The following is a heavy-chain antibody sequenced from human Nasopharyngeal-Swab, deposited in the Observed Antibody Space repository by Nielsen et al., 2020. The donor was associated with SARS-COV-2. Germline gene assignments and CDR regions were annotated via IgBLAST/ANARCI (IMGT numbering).Heavy chain of an antibody. J-gene: IGHJ4*02. CDR3: ASNGIRLLEWLLAQPLDY. V-gene: IGHV3-30-3*01. CDR2: VSYDGSNK. Sequence: WIRQPPGKGLEWVAVVSYDGSNKYYADSVKGRFTISRDNSKNTLYLQMNSLRAEDTAVYYCASNGIRLLEWLLAQPLDYWGQGTLVTVSS. D-gene: IGHD3-3*01.